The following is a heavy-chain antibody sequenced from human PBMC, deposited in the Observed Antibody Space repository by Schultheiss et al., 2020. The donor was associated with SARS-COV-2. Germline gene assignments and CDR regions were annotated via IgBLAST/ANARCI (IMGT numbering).Heavy chain of an antibody. J-gene: IGHJ4*02. V-gene: IGHV3-30*03. CDR2: ISYDGSNK. CDR1: GFTFSSYG. D-gene: IGHD6-19*01. CDR3: ARGRLAVSGLDY. Sequence: GESLKISCAASGFTFSSYGMHWVRQAPGKGLEWVAVISYDGSNKYYGDSVKGRFTISRDNSKNTLNLQMNSLTVEDTAVYYCARGRLAVSGLDYWGQGTLVTVSS.